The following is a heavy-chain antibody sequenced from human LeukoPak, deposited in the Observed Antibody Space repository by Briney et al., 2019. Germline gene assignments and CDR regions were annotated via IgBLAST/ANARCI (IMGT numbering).Heavy chain of an antibody. Sequence: ASEALSLTCTVSGGSISSYYWSWIRQPAGKGLEWIGRIYTSGSTNYNPSLKSRVTMSVDTSKNQFSLKLSSATAADTAVYYCARHLNYDYVWGSYRHDAFDIWGQGTMVTVSS. J-gene: IGHJ3*02. CDR1: GGSISSYY. V-gene: IGHV4-4*07. D-gene: IGHD3-16*02. CDR2: IYTSGST. CDR3: ARHLNYDYVWGSYRHDAFDI.